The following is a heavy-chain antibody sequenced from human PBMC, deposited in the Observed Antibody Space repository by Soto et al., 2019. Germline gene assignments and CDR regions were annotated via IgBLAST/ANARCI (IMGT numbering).Heavy chain of an antibody. J-gene: IGHJ4*02. D-gene: IGHD5-12*01. CDR3: ARAHSGYDLTPDY. CDR2: INWNGGST. Sequence: GGSLRLSCAASGFTYDDFGMSWVRQAPGKGLEWVSGINWNGGSTGYADSVKGRFTISRDNAKNSLYLQMNSLRAEDTALYYCARAHSGYDLTPDYWGQGTLVTVSS. V-gene: IGHV3-20*04. CDR1: GFTYDDFG.